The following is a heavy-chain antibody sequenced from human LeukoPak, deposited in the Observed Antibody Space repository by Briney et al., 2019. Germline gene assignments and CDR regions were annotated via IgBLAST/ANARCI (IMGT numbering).Heavy chain of an antibody. Sequence: SETLSLTCTVSGGSISSSSCYWGWIRQPPGTGLEWIGSIYYSGSTYYNPSLKSRVTISVDTPKNQFSLKLSSVTAADTAVYYCARVSQAAEYFQHWGQGTLVTVSS. CDR1: GGSISSSSCY. V-gene: IGHV4-39*07. J-gene: IGHJ1*01. CDR3: ARVSQAAEYFQH. CDR2: IYYSGST.